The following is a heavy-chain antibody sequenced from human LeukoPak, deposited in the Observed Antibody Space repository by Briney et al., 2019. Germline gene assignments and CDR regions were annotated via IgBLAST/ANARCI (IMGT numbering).Heavy chain of an antibody. V-gene: IGHV5-51*01. D-gene: IGHD1-14*01. Sequence: GESLKVSCEGSGFSFSNYWIAWVRQMPGKGLECMGIINPGDSDTRYSPSFQGQVTISADKSTNTAYLQWGSLKASDTAMYSCAGHPTTLYYGMDVWGQGTTVTVSS. CDR2: INPGDSDT. J-gene: IGHJ6*02. CDR3: AGHPTTLYYGMDV. CDR1: GFSFSNYW.